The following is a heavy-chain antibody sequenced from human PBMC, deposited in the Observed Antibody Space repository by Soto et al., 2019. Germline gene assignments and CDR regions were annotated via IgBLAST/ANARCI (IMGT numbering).Heavy chain of an antibody. CDR1: GFSLSTSGVG. CDR3: AHIPRGYSGYEQGNKYYYYGMDV. Sequence: QITLKESGPTLVKPTQTLTLTCTFSGFSLSTSGVGVGWIRQPPGKALEWLALIYWDDDKRYSPSLKSRLTHAKATSQNQXXLXMXIMDPVDTATYYYAHIPRGYSGYEQGNKYYYYGMDVWGQGTTVTVSS. J-gene: IGHJ6*02. V-gene: IGHV2-5*02. CDR2: IYWDDDK. D-gene: IGHD5-12*01.